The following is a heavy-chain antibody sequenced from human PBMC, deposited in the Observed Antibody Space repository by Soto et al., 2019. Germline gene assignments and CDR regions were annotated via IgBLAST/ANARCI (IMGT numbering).Heavy chain of an antibody. D-gene: IGHD3-10*01. J-gene: IGHJ4*02. CDR2: MNPNSGNT. Sequence: QVQLVQSGAEVKKPGASVKVSCKASGYTFTSYDINWVRQATGQGLEWMGWMNPNSGNTGHAQKFQGRGTMTKNTSINTGYMELSSLRSEDTGGYYWSGSGLLWFGELVDYWGQGTLVTVSS. CDR1: GYTFTSYD. CDR3: SGSGLLWFGELVDY. V-gene: IGHV1-8*01.